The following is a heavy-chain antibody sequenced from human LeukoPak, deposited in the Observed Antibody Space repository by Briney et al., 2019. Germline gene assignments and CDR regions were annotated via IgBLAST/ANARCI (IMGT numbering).Heavy chain of an antibody. Sequence: GASVKVSCKASGYTFTGYYMHWVRQAPGQGLEWMGWINPNSGGTNYAQKFQGRVTLTRDTSISTAYMELSRLRSDDTAVYYCARDMKDYGDCVRWFDPWGQGTLVTVSS. CDR3: ARDMKDYGDCVRWFDP. V-gene: IGHV1-2*02. J-gene: IGHJ5*02. CDR1: GYTFTGYY. D-gene: IGHD4-17*01. CDR2: INPNSGGT.